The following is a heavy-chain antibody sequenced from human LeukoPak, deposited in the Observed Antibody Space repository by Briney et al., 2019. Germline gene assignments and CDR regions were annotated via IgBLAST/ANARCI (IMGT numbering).Heavy chain of an antibody. Sequence: KPSETLSLTCTVSGGSINGYYWSWIRHPPGKGLEWIGYVYYSGSTNYIPSLKSRVTISVDTSKNQFSLKLSSMTAADTAMYYCARYSSGWWYFDYWGQGTLVTVSS. J-gene: IGHJ4*02. V-gene: IGHV4-59*01. CDR1: GGSINGYY. CDR3: ARYSSGWWYFDY. CDR2: VYYSGST. D-gene: IGHD6-19*01.